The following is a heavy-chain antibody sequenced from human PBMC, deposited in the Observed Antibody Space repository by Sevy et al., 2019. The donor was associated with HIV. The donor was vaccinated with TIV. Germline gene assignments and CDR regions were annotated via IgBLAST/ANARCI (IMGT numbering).Heavy chain of an antibody. CDR2: ISVYNGNT. V-gene: IGHV1-18*01. D-gene: IGHD5-12*01. Sequence: ASVKVSCKCSGFSFIDYGFSWVRQAPGQGLEWMAWISVYNGNTNYAQKFQGRVAVTVDSTTKTAYMELKSLRSDDTAVYYWARATRDGYNPRPFDYWGQGTLVTVSS. CDR1: GFSFIDYG. CDR3: ARATRDGYNPRPFDY. J-gene: IGHJ4*02.